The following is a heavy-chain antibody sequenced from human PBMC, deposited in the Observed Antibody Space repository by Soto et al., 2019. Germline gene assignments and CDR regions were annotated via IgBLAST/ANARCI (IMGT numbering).Heavy chain of an antibody. CDR1: GGTFSSYT. CDR2: IIPILGIA. D-gene: IGHD6-13*01. V-gene: IGHV1-69*04. J-gene: IGHJ4*02. CDR3: ARDNGIAAAGTLGDY. Sequence: SVKVSCKASGGTFSSYTISWVRQAPGQGLEWMGRIIPILGIANYAQKFQGRVTITADKSTSTAYMELSSLRSEDTAVYYCARDNGIAAAGTLGDYWGQGTLVTVSS.